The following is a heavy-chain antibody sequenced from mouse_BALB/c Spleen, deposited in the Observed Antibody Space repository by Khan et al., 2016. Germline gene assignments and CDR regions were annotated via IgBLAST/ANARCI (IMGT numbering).Heavy chain of an antibody. D-gene: IGHD3-1*01. CDR2: IDPENDHT. J-gene: IGHJ3*01. Sequence: VQLQESGTELVKPGALVKLSCKASGYNFTDYYMHWVKQRPEQGLEWIGWIDPENDHTVYNPKFKSKATMTADTSSNTAYMQLSSLTSEDSAVVSFFGYISSHHSRAFAYWGQGTLVIVSA. V-gene: IGHV14-1*02. CDR3: FGYISSHHSRAFAY. CDR1: GYNFTDYY.